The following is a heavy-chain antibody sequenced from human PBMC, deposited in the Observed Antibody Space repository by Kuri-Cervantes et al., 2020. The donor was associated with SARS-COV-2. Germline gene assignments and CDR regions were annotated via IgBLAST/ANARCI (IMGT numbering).Heavy chain of an antibody. CDR1: GYTFTSYG. Sequence: ASVKVSCKASGYTFTSYGISWVRQAPGQGLESMGWISAYNGNTNYAQKLQGRVTMTTDTSTSTAYMELRSLRSDDTAVYYRARDPNYDSSGYYGLTFDYWGQGTLVTVSS. D-gene: IGHD3-22*01. CDR3: ARDPNYDSSGYYGLTFDY. J-gene: IGHJ4*02. CDR2: ISAYNGNT. V-gene: IGHV1-18*01.